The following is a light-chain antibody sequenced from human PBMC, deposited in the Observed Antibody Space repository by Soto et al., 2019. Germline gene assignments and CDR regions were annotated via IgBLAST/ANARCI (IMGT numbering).Light chain of an antibody. CDR2: DVS. Sequence: QSVLPQPASVSGSPGQSITISCTGTSSDVGGYNYVSWYQQHPGKAPKLMIYDVSNRPSGVSNRFSGSKSGNTASLTISGLQAEDEADYYCSSYTSSSTLCVFGTGTKVTV. CDR1: SSDVGGYNY. CDR3: SSYTSSSTLCV. J-gene: IGLJ1*01. V-gene: IGLV2-14*01.